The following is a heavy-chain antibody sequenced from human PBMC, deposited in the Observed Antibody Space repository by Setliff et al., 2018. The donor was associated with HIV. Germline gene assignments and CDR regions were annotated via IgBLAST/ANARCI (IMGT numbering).Heavy chain of an antibody. CDR2: IWIDGNRK. CDR1: GFTFSVHG. Sequence: GGSLRLSCEASGFTFSVHGMHWVRQAPGKGLEWLALIWIDGNRKEYADSVKGRFTISRDNSKNTVYLQMSTLRAEDTAIYSCATLARFAPDYWSQGTQVTVSS. J-gene: IGHJ4*02. V-gene: IGHV3-33*01. CDR3: ATLARFAPDY.